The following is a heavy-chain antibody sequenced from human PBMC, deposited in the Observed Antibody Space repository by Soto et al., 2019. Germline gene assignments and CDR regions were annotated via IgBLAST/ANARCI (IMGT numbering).Heavy chain of an antibody. CDR2: IKEDGSEA. Sequence: EVQLVESGGGLVQPGGSLRLSCAASGFTFSTYWMNWVRQAPGKGLEWVANIKEDGSEAYYVDSVKGRFTISRDNAKSSLYLDMNSLRGEDTAVYYCARDWGAPGRGSALGYYYLFGMDVWGQGTTVTVPS. J-gene: IGHJ6*02. D-gene: IGHD3-16*01. V-gene: IGHV3-7*05. CDR3: ARDWGAPGRGSALGYYYLFGMDV. CDR1: GFTFSTYW.